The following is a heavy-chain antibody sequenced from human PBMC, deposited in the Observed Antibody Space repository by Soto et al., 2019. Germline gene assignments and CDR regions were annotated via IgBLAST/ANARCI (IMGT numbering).Heavy chain of an antibody. CDR3: ARDQTDSGGYSDS. V-gene: IGHV3-33*08. J-gene: IGHJ4*02. D-gene: IGHD3-22*01. Sequence: GGSLRLSCTASGFTFSTHGMHWVRQAPGKGLEWVAIIWNDGSNEYYADSVKGRFTISRDNSKNTLYLQLRNLRAEDSAVYFCARDQTDSGGYSDSWGQGTLVTVSS. CDR1: GFTFSTHG. CDR2: IWNDGSNE.